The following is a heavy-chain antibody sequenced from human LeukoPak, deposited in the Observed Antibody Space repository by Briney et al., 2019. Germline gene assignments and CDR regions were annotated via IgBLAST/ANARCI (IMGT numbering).Heavy chain of an antibody. CDR1: GFTFSSYS. V-gene: IGHV3-21*01. D-gene: IGHD5-24*01. J-gene: IGHJ4*02. CDR2: ISSSSSYI. CDR3: ARHLGMFIRDGFDY. Sequence: GGSLRLSCAASGFTFSSYSMNWVRQAPGKGLEWVASISSSSSYIYYADSVKGRFTISRDNAKNSLYLQMNSLRAEDTAVYYCARHLGMFIRDGFDYWGQGTLVTVSS.